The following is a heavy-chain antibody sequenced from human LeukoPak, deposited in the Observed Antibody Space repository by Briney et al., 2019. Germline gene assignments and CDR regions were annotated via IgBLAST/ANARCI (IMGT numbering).Heavy chain of an antibody. J-gene: IGHJ5*02. CDR2: IYYSGST. V-gene: IGHV4-59*01. D-gene: IGHD3-3*01. Sequence: PSETLSLTCTVSGGSISSYYWSWIRQPPGKGLEWIGYIYYSGSTNYNPSLKSRVTISVDTSKNQFSLKLSSVTAADTAVYYCARGWGDDFWSGYRMPAWFDPWGQGTLVTVSS. CDR3: ARGWGDDFWSGYRMPAWFDP. CDR1: GGSISSYY.